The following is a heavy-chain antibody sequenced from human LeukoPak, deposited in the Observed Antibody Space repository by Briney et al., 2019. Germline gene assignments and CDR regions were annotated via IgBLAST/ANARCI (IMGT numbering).Heavy chain of an antibody. Sequence: WETLSLTCTVSGGSISSYYWSWIRQPPGNGLEWIGYIYYSGSTSYNPSLKSRVTISVDTSKNQFSLKLSSVTAADTAVYYCARAHSSGRIYDSWGQGTLVTVSS. CDR1: GGSISSYY. CDR2: IYYSGST. V-gene: IGHV4-59*13. J-gene: IGHJ4*02. D-gene: IGHD6-25*01. CDR3: ARAHSSGRIYDS.